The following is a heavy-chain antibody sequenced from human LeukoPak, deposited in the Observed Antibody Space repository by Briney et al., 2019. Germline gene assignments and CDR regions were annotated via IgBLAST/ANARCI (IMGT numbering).Heavy chain of an antibody. CDR3: ARGGAAGDY. CDR2: ISAYNGNT. CDR1: GYTFTSYA. Sequence: ATVTVSCKASGYTFTSYAISWLRQPPCQGLEWLGWISAYNGNTNYAQKLQGRVTMTTDTSTGTAYMELRSLRSDDAAVYYCARGGAAGDYWGQGTLVTVSS. V-gene: IGHV1-18*01. D-gene: IGHD2-15*01. J-gene: IGHJ4*02.